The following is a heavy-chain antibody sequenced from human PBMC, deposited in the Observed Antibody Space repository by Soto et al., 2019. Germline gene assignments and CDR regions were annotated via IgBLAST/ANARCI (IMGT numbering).Heavy chain of an antibody. CDR3: ARRGSGSYYGY. CDR2: ISGSGGST. Sequence: EVQLLESGGGLVQPGGSLRLSCAASGFTFSSYAMRWVRQAPGKGLEWVSAISGSGGSTYYADSVKGRFTISRDNSKNTLYLQMDSLRAEDTGVYYGARRGSGSYYGYWGQGTLVTVSS. V-gene: IGHV3-23*01. D-gene: IGHD1-26*01. CDR1: GFTFSSYA. J-gene: IGHJ4*02.